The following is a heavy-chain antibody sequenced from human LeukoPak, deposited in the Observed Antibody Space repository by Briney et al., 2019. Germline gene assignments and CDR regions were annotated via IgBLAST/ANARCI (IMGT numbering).Heavy chain of an antibody. D-gene: IGHD4-17*01. Sequence: SETLSLTCAVSDDSISSHYWTWIRQPPGRGLEGIGDISYIGSTNCNPSLKGRVTISLDTSKHHFYLTLSLVITAVTAVDTCAGDLVTVTKVFDIWGQGTMVSVSS. J-gene: IGHJ3*02. V-gene: IGHV4-59*11. CDR2: ISYIGST. CDR3: AGDLVTVTKVFDI. CDR1: DDSISSHY.